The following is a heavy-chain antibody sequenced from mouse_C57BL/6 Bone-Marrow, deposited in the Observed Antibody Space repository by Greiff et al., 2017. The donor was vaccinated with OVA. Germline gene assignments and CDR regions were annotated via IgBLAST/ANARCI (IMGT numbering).Heavy chain of an antibody. CDR2: IHPNSGST. CDR1: GYTFTSYW. Sequence: QVQLQQPGAELVKPGASVKLSCKASGYTFTSYWMHWVKQRPGQGLEWIGMIHPNSGSTNYNEKFKSKATLTVDKSSSTAYMQLSSLTSEDSAVYYCARSGLITTVVFDYWGQGTTLTVSS. D-gene: IGHD1-1*01. V-gene: IGHV1-64*01. J-gene: IGHJ2*01. CDR3: ARSGLITTVVFDY.